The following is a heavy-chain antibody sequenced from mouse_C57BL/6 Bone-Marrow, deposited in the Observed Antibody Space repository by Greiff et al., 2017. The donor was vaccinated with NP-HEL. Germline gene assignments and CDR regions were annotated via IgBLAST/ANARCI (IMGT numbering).Heavy chain of an antibody. V-gene: IGHV5-17*01. CDR2: ISSGSSTI. Sequence: EVMLVESGGGLVKPGGSLKLSCAASGFTFSDYGMHWVRQAPEKGLEWVAYISSGSSTISYADTVKGRFTISRDNAKHTLFLQMTSLRSEDTAMYYCARQELPFAYWGQGTLVTVSA. D-gene: IGHD2-1*01. CDR3: ARQELPFAY. J-gene: IGHJ3*01. CDR1: GFTFSDYG.